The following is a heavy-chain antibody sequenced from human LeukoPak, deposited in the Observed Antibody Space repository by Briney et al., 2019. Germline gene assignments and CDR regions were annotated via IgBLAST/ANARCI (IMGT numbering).Heavy chain of an antibody. CDR3: AKDPGASVSGFHMDV. V-gene: IGHV3-30*02. Sequence: GGSLRLSCAASGFTFTNYGMHWVRQATGKGLEWVSFIWSDGNNRFYAESVKGRFTISRDNSKNMLYLQMDTLRAEDAALYYCAKDPGASVSGFHMDVWGKGTTVIVSS. CDR2: IWSDGNNR. D-gene: IGHD2-8*02. CDR1: GFTFTNYG. J-gene: IGHJ6*03.